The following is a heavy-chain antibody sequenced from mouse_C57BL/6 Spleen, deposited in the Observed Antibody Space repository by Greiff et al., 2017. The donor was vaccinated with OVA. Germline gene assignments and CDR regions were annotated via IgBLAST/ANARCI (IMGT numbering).Heavy chain of an antibody. Sequence: QVQLQQSGAELVRPGASVTLSCKASGYTFTDYEMHWVKQTPVHGLEWIGAIDPETGGTDYNQKFKGKAILTADKSSSTAYMELRSLTSEDSAVYDCTSGLYYYGSKGFDYWGQGTTLTVSS. J-gene: IGHJ2*01. CDR1: GYTFTDYE. CDR2: IDPETGGT. D-gene: IGHD1-1*01. V-gene: IGHV1-15*01. CDR3: TSGLYYYGSKGFDY.